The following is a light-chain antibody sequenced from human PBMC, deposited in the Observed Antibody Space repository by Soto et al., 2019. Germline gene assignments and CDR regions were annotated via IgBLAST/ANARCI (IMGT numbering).Light chain of an antibody. J-gene: IGKJ1*01. CDR2: KAS. CDR3: MQGAHWPPT. CDR1: QSLVYRDGNTY. V-gene: IGKV2-30*01. Sequence: DVVMTQPPLSLPVSLGQPASISCRSSQSLVYRDGNTYLNWFQQRPGQSPRRLIYKASNRDSGVPDRFSGSGSGTDFTLKISRVEAEDVGVYYCMQGAHWPPTFGQGTKVEIK.